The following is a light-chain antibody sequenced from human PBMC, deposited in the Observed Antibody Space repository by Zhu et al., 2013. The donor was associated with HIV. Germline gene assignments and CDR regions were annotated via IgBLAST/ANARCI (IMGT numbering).Light chain of an antibody. CDR3: QQYLRSPYS. Sequence: PGEGVTLSCRASENVTSGSLAWYHHKPGRPPRLLIFGASSRATGVPDRFSGRGSGTEFTLTIGSLEPEDFAVYSCQQYLRSPYSFGPGDQTGDQT. V-gene: IGKV3-20*01. CDR1: ENVTSGS. J-gene: IGKJ2*03. CDR2: GAS.